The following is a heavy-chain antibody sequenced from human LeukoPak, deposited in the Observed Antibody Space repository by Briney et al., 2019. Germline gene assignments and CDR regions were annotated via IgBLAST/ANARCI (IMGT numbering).Heavy chain of an antibody. D-gene: IGHD3-9*01. CDR1: GYTFTGYY. CDR3: ARGYYDILTGYYDNWFDP. CDR2: INPNSGGT. J-gene: IGHJ5*02. Sequence: ASVKVSCKSSGYTFTGYYMHWVRQAPGQGLEWMGWINPNSGGTNYAQKFQGRVTMTRDTSISTAYMELSSLRSDDTAVYYCARGYYDILTGYYDNWFDPWGQGTLVTVSS. V-gene: IGHV1-2*02.